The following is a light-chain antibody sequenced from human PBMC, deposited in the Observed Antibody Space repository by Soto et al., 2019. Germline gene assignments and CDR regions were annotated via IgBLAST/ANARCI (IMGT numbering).Light chain of an antibody. Sequence: QSALTQPASVSGSPGQWITISCTGPTSDVGGYNYVSWYQQHPGKAPKLMIYEVSNRPSGVSNRFSGSKSGNTASLTISGLQAEDEADYYCSSYTSSSTGVFGTGTKLTVL. J-gene: IGLJ1*01. CDR1: TSDVGGYNY. V-gene: IGLV2-14*01. CDR3: SSYTSSSTGV. CDR2: EVS.